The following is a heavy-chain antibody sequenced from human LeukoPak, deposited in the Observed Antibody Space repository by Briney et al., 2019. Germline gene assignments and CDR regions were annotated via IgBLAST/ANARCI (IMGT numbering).Heavy chain of an antibody. CDR1: GYTFTSYG. D-gene: IGHD6-19*01. CDR3: ARDYSSGWYAFDY. CDR2: ISAYNGNT. V-gene: IGHV1-18*01. Sequence: VASVKVSCKASGYTFTSYGISWVRQAPGQGLEWMGWISAYNGNTNYAQKLQGRVTMTTDTSTSTAYMELWSLRSDDTAFYYCARDYSSGWYAFDYWGQGTLVTVSS. J-gene: IGHJ4*02.